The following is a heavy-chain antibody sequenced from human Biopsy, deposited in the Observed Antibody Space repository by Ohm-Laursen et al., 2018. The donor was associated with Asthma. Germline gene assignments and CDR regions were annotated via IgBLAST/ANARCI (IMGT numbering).Heavy chain of an antibody. CDR1: GYTFNSAG. CDR3: ARAVDYSRYYGIDV. V-gene: IGHV1-18*01. D-gene: IGHD3-10*01. CDR2: ISVYNGNT. J-gene: IGHJ6*02. Sequence: SVKVFCKTSGYTFNSAGITWVRQAPGQGLEWMGWISVYNGNTKVAQKLQDRVTMITDTSTSTAYMELRSLRSDDTAVYFCARAVDYSRYYGIDVWGQGTTVTVS.